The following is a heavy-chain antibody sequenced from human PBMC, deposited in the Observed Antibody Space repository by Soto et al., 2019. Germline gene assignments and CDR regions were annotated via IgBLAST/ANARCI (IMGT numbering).Heavy chain of an antibody. D-gene: IGHD2-15*01. J-gene: IGHJ4*02. V-gene: IGHV1-3*01. CDR3: ARDLGGWPDY. CDR2: TNAGNGNT. CDR1: GYTFTSYA. Sequence: GASVKVSCKASGYTFTSYAMHWVRQAPGQRLEWMGWTNAGNGNTKYSQKFEGRVTITRDTSASTAYMELSSLRSEDTAVYYCARDLGGWPDYWGQGTLVTVSS.